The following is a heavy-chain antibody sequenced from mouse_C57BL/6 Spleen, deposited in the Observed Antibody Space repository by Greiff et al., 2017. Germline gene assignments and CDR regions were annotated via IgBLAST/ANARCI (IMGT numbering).Heavy chain of an antibody. CDR3: ARKAYDYDGGYAMDY. CDR1: GFTFSSYG. D-gene: IGHD2-4*01. Sequence: EVKLMESGGDLVKPGGSLKLSCAASGFTFSSYGMSWVRQTPDKRLEWVATISSGGSYTYYPDSVKGRFTISRDNAKNTLYLQMSSLKSEDTAMYYCARKAYDYDGGYAMDYWGQGTSVTVSS. J-gene: IGHJ4*01. V-gene: IGHV5-6*01. CDR2: ISSGGSYT.